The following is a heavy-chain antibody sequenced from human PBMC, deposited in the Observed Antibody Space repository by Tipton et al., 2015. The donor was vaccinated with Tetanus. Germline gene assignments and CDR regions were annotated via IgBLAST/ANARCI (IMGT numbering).Heavy chain of an antibody. D-gene: IGHD2-15*01. J-gene: IGHJ4*02. V-gene: IGHV3-33*01. CDR2: SWYDGTDK. CDR1: GFIFSSYG. Sequence: SLRLSCAASGFIFSSYGIHWVRQAPGKGLEWVAVSWYDGTDKYYADSVKGRFTISRDNSKNTLYLQMNSLRAEDTAVYYCAGEADCGGGSCFSGDFDNWGQGTQVTVSS. CDR3: AGEADCGGGSCFSGDFDN.